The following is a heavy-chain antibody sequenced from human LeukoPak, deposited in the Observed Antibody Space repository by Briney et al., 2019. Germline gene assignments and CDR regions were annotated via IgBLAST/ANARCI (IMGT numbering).Heavy chain of an antibody. V-gene: IGHV4-34*01. CDR2: INHSGST. Sequence: PSETLSLTCTVSVDSISNYYWNWIRQPPGKGLEWIGEINHSGSTNYNPSLRSRVTISVDTSKNQFSLKLSSVTAADTAVYYCARGVRFFDYVWGTYRYFDYYYMDVWGKGTTVTVSS. CDR3: ARGVRFFDYVWGTYRYFDYYYMDV. J-gene: IGHJ6*03. D-gene: IGHD3-16*02. CDR1: VDSISNYY.